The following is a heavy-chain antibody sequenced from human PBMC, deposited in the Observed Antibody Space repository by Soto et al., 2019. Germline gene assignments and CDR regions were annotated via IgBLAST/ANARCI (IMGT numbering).Heavy chain of an antibody. CDR2: IYKSVTT. CDR1: GGPFNSDIHY. CDR3: ARQRRGGYWFAP. J-gene: IGHJ5*02. V-gene: IGHV4-30-4*01. Sequence: LSPTCSVAGGPFNSDIHYWTWTRQPPGKGLEWIVSIYKSVTTNYNPSLKSRITVSIDTSKNQFSLNLTSVTAADTALYYCARQRRGGYWFAPWGQGTPVTVSS.